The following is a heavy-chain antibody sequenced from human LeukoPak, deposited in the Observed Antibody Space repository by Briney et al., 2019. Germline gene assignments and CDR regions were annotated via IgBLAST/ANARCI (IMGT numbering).Heavy chain of an antibody. CDR1: GYTFTSYY. CDR3: ARAYIVVVPAARGNWFDP. Sequence: GASVKASCKASGYTFTSYYMHWVRQAPGQGLEWMGIINPSGGSTSYAQKFQGRVTMTRDTSTSTVYMELSSLRSEDTAVYYCARAYIVVVPAARGNWFDPWGQGTLVTVSS. D-gene: IGHD2-2*01. V-gene: IGHV1-46*03. CDR2: INPSGGST. J-gene: IGHJ5*02.